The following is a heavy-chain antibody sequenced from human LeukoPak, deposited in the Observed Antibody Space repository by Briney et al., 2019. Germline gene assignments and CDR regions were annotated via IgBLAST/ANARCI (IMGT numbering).Heavy chain of an antibody. CDR3: AKVYCSSGSCHTFDY. V-gene: IGHV3-23*01. CDR2: ISGSGGST. J-gene: IGHJ4*02. CDR1: GFTFSSYA. D-gene: IGHD2-15*01. Sequence: GGSLRLSCAASGFTFSSYAMSWVRQAPGKGLEWVSAISGSGGSTYYADSVKGRFTISRDNPKNTLYLQMNSLRAEDTAVYYCAKVYCSSGSCHTFDYWGQGTLVTVSS.